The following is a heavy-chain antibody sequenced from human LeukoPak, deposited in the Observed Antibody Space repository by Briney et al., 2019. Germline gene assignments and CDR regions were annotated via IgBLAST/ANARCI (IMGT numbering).Heavy chain of an antibody. Sequence: SETLSLTCAVYGKSFSGYYWSWIRQPPGKGLEWIGEINHSGSTNYNPSLKSRVTISVDTSKNQFSLKLSSVTAADTAVYYCARGGAVADPYFFDYWGQGTLVTVSS. D-gene: IGHD6-19*01. CDR3: ARGGAVADPYFFDY. CDR2: INHSGST. J-gene: IGHJ4*02. CDR1: GKSFSGYY. V-gene: IGHV4-34*01.